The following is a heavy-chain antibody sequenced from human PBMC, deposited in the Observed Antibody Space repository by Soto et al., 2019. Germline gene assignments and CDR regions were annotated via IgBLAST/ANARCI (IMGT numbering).Heavy chain of an antibody. D-gene: IGHD3-10*01. Sequence: GGSLRLSCAASGFTFSSYSMNWVRQAPGKGLEWVSSLSGPGTSTYYADSVKGRFTISRDNSKNTLYRQMNCLRAEDTAVYYCTKSIAGRWLQPDWWGQGTLVTVSS. CDR1: GFTFSSYS. V-gene: IGHV3-23*01. CDR2: LSGPGTST. J-gene: IGHJ4*02. CDR3: TKSIAGRWLQPDW.